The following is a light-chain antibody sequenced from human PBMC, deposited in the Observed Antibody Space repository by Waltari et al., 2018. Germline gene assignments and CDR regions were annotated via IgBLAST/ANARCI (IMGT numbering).Light chain of an antibody. Sequence: QSPATLSVSPGERATLSCRASQSVSSNLAWYQQKPGQAPRLLIYGASTRATGIPARFSGSGSGTEFTLTISSLQSEDFAVYYCQQYNNWPPFTFGPGTKVDIK. CDR3: QQYNNWPPFT. J-gene: IGKJ3*01. V-gene: IGKV3-15*01. CDR1: QSVSSN. CDR2: GAS.